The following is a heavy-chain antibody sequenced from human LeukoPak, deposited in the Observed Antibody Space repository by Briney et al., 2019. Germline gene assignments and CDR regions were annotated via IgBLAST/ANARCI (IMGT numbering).Heavy chain of an antibody. J-gene: IGHJ4*02. CDR3: ARGLITLFGAHFFDY. CDR2: INWNGDST. CDR1: GFTFDDYG. Sequence: GGSLRLSCAASGFTFDDYGMSWVRHAPGKGLEWVSGINWNGDSTGYAVSVKGRFTISRDNAKKSLYLQMNSLRAEDTALYYCARGLITLFGAHFFDYWGQGTLVTVSS. V-gene: IGHV3-20*04. D-gene: IGHD3-3*01.